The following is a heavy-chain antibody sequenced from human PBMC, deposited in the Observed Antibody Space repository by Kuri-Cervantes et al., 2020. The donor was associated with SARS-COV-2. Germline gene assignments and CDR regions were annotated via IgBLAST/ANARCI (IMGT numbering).Heavy chain of an antibody. V-gene: IGHV6-1*01. J-gene: IGHJ6*02. CDR2: TYYRSKWYN. CDR1: GDSVSSSSAA. Sequence: LRLSCALSGDSVSSSSAAWNWIRQSPSRGLEWLGRTYYRSKWYNDYAVSVKSRITINPDTSKNQFSLQLNSVTPEDTAVYYCARSGYDFVWGSSYYYYGMDVWGQGTMVTVSS. CDR3: ARSGYDFVWGSSYYYYGMDV. D-gene: IGHD3-16*01.